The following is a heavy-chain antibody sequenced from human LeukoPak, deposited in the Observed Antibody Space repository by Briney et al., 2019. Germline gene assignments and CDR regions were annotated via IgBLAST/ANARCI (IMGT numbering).Heavy chain of an antibody. CDR2: IYYSGST. CDR1: GVSVSSGSYY. CDR3: ARDQVVPAAIGYYYYGMDV. D-gene: IGHD2-2*02. V-gene: IGHV4-61*01. Sequence: SETLSLTCTVSGVSVSSGSYYWSWIRQPPGKGLEWIGYIYYSGSTNYNPSLKSRVTISVDTSKNQFSLKLSSVTAADTAVYYCARDQVVPAAIGYYYYGMDVWGQGTTVTVSS. J-gene: IGHJ6*02.